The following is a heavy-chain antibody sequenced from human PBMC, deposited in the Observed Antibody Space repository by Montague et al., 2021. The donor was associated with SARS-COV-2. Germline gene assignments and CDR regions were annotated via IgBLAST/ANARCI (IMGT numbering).Heavy chain of an antibody. CDR3: ARGVTMVQGVIYYYYGMDV. CDR2: IGTAGDT. D-gene: IGHD3-10*01. J-gene: IGHJ6*02. CDR1: GFTFSSYD. Sequence: SLRLSCAASGFTFSSYDMHRVRQATGKGLEWVSAIGTAGDTYYPGSVKGRFTISRENAKNSLYLQMNSLRAGDTAVYYCARGVTMVQGVIYYYYGMDVWGQGATVTVSS. V-gene: IGHV3-13*04.